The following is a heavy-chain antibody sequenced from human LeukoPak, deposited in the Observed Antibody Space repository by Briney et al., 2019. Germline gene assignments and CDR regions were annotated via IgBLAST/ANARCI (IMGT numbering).Heavy chain of an antibody. V-gene: IGHV3-23*01. CDR3: ARALTTLTYEGY. D-gene: IGHD1-1*01. CDR2: ISASGGST. Sequence: GGSLRLSCAASGFTFSSSAMSWVRQVPGKGLEWVSGISASGGSTSYADSVRGRFTISRDNAKDSLYLQMNSLRAEDTAVYYCARALTTLTYEGYWGQGTLVTVSS. J-gene: IGHJ4*02. CDR1: GFTFSSSA.